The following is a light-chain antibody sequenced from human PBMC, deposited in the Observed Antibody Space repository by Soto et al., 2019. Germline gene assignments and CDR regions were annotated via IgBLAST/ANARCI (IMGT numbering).Light chain of an antibody. V-gene: IGLV1-40*01. J-gene: IGLJ1*01. CDR1: SSNIGAGHD. CDR2: GNG. CDR3: QSYDSSLSGSEV. Sequence: QSALTQPASVSGSPGQSITISCTGSSSNIGAGHDVHWYQQLPGTAPKLLIYGNGNRPSGVPDRFSGSKSGTSASLAITGLQAEDEADYYCQSYDSSLSGSEVFGTGTKVTVL.